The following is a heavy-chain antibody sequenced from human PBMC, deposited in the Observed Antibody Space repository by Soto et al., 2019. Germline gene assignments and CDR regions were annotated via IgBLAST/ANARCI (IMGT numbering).Heavy chain of an antibody. V-gene: IGHV3-64D*08. CDR3: VKPLVAVAGTGFFDY. CDR2: ISSNGGST. D-gene: IGHD6-19*01. J-gene: IGHJ4*02. Sequence: GGSLRLSCSASGFTFSSYAMHWVRQAPGEGLEYVSAISSNGGSTYYADTVKGRFTISRDNSKNTLYLQMSSLRAEDTAVYYFVKPLVAVAGTGFFDYWGQGTLVTVSS. CDR1: GFTFSSYA.